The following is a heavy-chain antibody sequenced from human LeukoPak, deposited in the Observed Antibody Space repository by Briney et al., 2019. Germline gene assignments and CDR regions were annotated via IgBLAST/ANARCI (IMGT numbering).Heavy chain of an antibody. V-gene: IGHV1-8*02. D-gene: IGHD3-3*01. Sequence: GASVKVSCKASGYTFTSYYMHWVRQATGQGLEWMGWMNPNSGNTGYAQKFQGRVTMTRNTSISTAYMELSSLRSEDTAVYYCARGQEELEWLDNWFDPWGQGTLVAVSS. J-gene: IGHJ5*02. CDR2: MNPNSGNT. CDR3: ARGQEELEWLDNWFDP. CDR1: GYTFTSYY.